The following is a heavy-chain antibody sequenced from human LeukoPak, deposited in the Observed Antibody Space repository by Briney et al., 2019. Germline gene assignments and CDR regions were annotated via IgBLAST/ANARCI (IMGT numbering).Heavy chain of an antibody. D-gene: IGHD3-3*01. J-gene: IGHJ4*02. V-gene: IGHV3-30*02. Sequence: GGSLRLSCAASGFTFSSYGMHWVRQAPGKGLEWVAFIRYDGSNKYYADSVKGRFTISRDNSKNTLYLQMNSLRAEDTAVYYCAKERAIFGVVDYYFDYWGQGTLVTVSS. CDR3: AKERAIFGVVDYYFDY. CDR1: GFTFSSYG. CDR2: IRYDGSNK.